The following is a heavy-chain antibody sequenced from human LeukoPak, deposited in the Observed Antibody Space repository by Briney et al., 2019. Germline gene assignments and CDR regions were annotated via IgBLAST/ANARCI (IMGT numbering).Heavy chain of an antibody. CDR1: GFTFSSYA. D-gene: IGHD2-2*01. J-gene: IGHJ4*02. V-gene: IGHV3-23*01. Sequence: GGSLRLSCAASGFTFSSYAMSWVRQAPGRGLEWVSVISGSGGSTYYADSVKGRFTISRDNSKNTLYLQMNSLRAEDTAVYYCAKEVGYVVPAATFDSWGQGTLVTVSS. CDR3: AKEVGYVVPAATFDS. CDR2: ISGSGGST.